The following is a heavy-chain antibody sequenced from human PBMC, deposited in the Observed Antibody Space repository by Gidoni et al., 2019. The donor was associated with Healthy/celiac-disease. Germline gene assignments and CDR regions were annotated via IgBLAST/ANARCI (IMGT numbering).Heavy chain of an antibody. V-gene: IGHV4-59*01. CDR1: GGSISSYY. J-gene: IGHJ5*02. D-gene: IGHD6-19*01. CDR2: IYYSGST. CDR3: ARVAVAGGRGVPNWFDP. Sequence: QVQLQESGPGLVKPSETLSLTCTVPGGSISSYYWSWIRQPPGKGLEWIGYIYYSGSTNYNPSLKSRVTISVDTSKNQFSLKLSSVTAADTAVYYCARVAVAGGRGVPNWFDPWGQGTLVTVSS.